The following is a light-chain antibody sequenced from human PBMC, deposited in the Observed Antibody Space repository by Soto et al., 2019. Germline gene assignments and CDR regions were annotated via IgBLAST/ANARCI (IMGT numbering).Light chain of an antibody. V-gene: IGLV2-14*03. CDR3: FSYTTSSTYV. CDR1: SSDVGAYNY. J-gene: IGLJ1*01. Sequence: QSVLTQPASVSGSPGQSITXSCTGTSSDVGAYNYVSWYQQLPGKAPKLMIYDVSNRPSGVSNRFSGSKSGNTASLTISGLQAEDETDYYCFSYTTSSTYVFGTGTKVTVL. CDR2: DVS.